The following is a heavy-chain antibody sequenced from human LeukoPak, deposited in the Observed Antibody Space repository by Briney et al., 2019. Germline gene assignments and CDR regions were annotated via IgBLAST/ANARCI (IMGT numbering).Heavy chain of an antibody. V-gene: IGHV4-34*01. CDR3: ARESSSSWTKPVYWYFDL. Sequence: SETLSLTCAVYGGSFSGYYWSWIRQPQGKGLEWIGEINHSGSTYYNPSLKSRVTISVDTSRNQFFLKLSAVTDADTGVYCCARESSSSWTKPVYWYFDLWGRGTLVTVSS. D-gene: IGHD6-13*01. CDR1: GGSFSGYY. J-gene: IGHJ2*01. CDR2: INHSGST.